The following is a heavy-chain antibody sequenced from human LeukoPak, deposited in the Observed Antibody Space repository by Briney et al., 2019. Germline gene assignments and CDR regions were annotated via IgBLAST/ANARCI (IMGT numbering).Heavy chain of an antibody. Sequence: GGSLRLSCAASGFTFSSNSMNWVRQAPGKGLEWVSYIGSRSRTTYYADSVKGRFTISRDNAKNSLYLQMNSLRDEDTAVYYYARGFGSNFDIWGQGTMVTVSS. D-gene: IGHD6-13*01. V-gene: IGHV3-48*02. CDR2: IGSRSRTT. J-gene: IGHJ3*02. CDR3: ARGFGSNFDI. CDR1: GFTFSSNS.